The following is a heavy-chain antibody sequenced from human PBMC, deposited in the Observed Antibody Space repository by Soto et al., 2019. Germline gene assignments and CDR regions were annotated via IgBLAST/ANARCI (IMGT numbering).Heavy chain of an antibody. CDR1: GFTFSAYG. CDR3: AKDEYYYSRSGYYIFDS. J-gene: IGHJ4*02. CDR2: ISHDGTNK. V-gene: IGHV3-30*18. D-gene: IGHD3-22*01. Sequence: QAQLVESGGGVVQPGGSLRLSCEVSGFTFSAYGMHWVRQAPGKGLEWVAAISHDGTNKNYGDSVKGRFTISRDNSKKTLYLQMNSLRPEDTALYYCAKDEYYYSRSGYYIFDSWGQGTLVTVSS.